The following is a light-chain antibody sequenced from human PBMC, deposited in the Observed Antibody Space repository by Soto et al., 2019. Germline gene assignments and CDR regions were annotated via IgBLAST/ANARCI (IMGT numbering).Light chain of an antibody. V-gene: IGLV2-14*01. Sequence: QSALTQPASVSGSPGQSITISCTGTSSDVGGYNYVSWYQQHPGKAPKLMIYDVSNRPSGVSNRFSGSKSGNTASLTISGLQAEDEADYYCSSYTRSSTDVLFGGGTKVTVL. CDR2: DVS. CDR1: SSDVGGYNY. J-gene: IGLJ2*01. CDR3: SSYTRSSTDVL.